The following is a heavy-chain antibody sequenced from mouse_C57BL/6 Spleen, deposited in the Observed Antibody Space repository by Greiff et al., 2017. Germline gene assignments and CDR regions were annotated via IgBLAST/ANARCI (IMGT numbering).Heavy chain of an antibody. J-gene: IGHJ2*02. CDR1: GFTFSDYG. V-gene: IGHV5-17*01. Sequence: EVQRLESGGGLVKPARSLKLTCAVSGFTFSDYGMHWVRQAPEKGLEWVAYISSGSSTIYYADTVKGRFTISSDNDKNTLFLQMTSTRSEDTAMYYCARSLLDTFDYGGQGTSVTVSS. CDR2: ISSGSSTI. CDR3: ARSLLDTFDY.